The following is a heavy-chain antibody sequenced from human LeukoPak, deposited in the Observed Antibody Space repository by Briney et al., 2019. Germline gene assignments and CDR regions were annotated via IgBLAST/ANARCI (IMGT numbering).Heavy chain of an antibody. CDR2: ISSSSSYI. CDR3: ARVEDVYTSSPYFDY. V-gene: IGHV3-21*01. D-gene: IGHD6-6*01. Sequence: GGSLRLSCAASGFTFSSYSMNWVRQARGKWLEWVSSISSSSSYIYYADSMKGRFTISRDNARNSLYLQMNSLRAEDTAVYYCARVEDVYTSSPYFDYWGQGTLVTVSS. J-gene: IGHJ4*02. CDR1: GFTFSSYS.